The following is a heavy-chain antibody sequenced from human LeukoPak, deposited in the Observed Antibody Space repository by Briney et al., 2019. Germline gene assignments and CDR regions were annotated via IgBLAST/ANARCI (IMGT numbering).Heavy chain of an antibody. Sequence: GGSLRLSCAASGFTFSSYSMNWVRQAPGKGLEWVSSISSSSSYIYYADSVKGRFTISRDNAKNSLYLQMNSLRAEDTAVYYCARRVGRFLEWSVGDYYYGMNVWGQGTTVTVSS. CDR2: ISSSSSYI. CDR3: ARRVGRFLEWSVGDYYYGMNV. V-gene: IGHV3-21*01. CDR1: GFTFSSYS. J-gene: IGHJ6*02. D-gene: IGHD3-3*01.